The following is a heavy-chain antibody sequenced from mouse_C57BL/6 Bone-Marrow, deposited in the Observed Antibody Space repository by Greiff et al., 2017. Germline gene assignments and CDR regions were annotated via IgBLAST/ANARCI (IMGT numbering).Heavy chain of an antibody. CDR2: IYPGDGDT. V-gene: IGHV1-80*01. CDR3: ARGDWDLAWFAY. J-gene: IGHJ3*01. CDR1: GYAFSSYW. D-gene: IGHD4-1*01. Sequence: VKVVESGAELVKPGASVKISCKASGYAFSSYWMNWVKQRPGKGLEWIGQIYPGDGDTNYNGKFKGKATLTADKSSSTAYMQLSSLTSEDSAVYFCARGDWDLAWFAYWGQGTLVTVSA.